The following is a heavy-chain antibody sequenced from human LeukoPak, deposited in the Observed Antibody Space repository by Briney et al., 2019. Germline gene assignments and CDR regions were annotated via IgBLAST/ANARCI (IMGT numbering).Heavy chain of an antibody. CDR2: IYYSGST. CDR3: AREGRFLEWLPNAFDI. Sequence: PSQTLSLTCTVSGGSISSGGYYWSWIRRHPGKGLEWIGYIYYSGSTYYNPSLKSRVTISVDTSKNQFSLKLSSVTAADTAVYYCAREGRFLEWLPNAFDIWGQGTMVTVSS. V-gene: IGHV4-31*03. D-gene: IGHD3-3*01. J-gene: IGHJ3*02. CDR1: GGSISSGGYY.